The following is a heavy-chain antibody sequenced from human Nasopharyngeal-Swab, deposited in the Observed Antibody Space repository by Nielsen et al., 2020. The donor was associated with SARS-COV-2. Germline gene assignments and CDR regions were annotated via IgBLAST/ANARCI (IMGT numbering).Heavy chain of an antibody. Sequence: VSVKVSCKASGYTFISYGISWVRQAPGQRLEWMGWISAYKGATNYAQKFQGRVTMTTDTSTSTAYMELRNLRPDDTAVYYCARGGVVWFGELSGYWGQGTLVTVSS. D-gene: IGHD3-10*01. CDR1: GYTFISYG. V-gene: IGHV1-18*01. CDR2: ISAYKGAT. J-gene: IGHJ4*02. CDR3: ARGGVVWFGELSGY.